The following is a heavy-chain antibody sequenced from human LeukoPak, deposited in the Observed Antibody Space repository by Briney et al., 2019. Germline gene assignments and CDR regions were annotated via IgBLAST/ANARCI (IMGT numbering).Heavy chain of an antibody. Sequence: SETLSLTCGAYGGSFSGYYWSWIRQPPGKGLEWIGEINHSGSTNYNPSLKSRVTISVDTSKNQFSLKLSSVTAADTAVYYCARAVDFWRGYPFDYWGQGTLVTVSS. D-gene: IGHD3-3*01. V-gene: IGHV4-34*01. CDR3: ARAVDFWRGYPFDY. CDR1: GGSFSGYY. J-gene: IGHJ4*02. CDR2: INHSGST.